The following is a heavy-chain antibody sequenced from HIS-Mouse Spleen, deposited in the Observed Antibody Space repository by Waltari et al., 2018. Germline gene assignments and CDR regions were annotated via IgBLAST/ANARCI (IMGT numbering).Heavy chain of an antibody. CDR3: AREIPYSSSWYDWYFDL. J-gene: IGHJ2*01. V-gene: IGHV4-39*07. CDR2: HYYSGST. Sequence: QLQLQESGPGLVKPSETLSLTCTVSGCSISSSSYPWGWVRQPPGKGLEWVWSHYYSGSTYYNPSLKSRVTISVDPSKNQFSLKLSSVTAADTAVYYCAREIPYSSSWYDWYFDLWGRGTLVTVSS. CDR1: GCSISSSSYP. D-gene: IGHD6-13*01.